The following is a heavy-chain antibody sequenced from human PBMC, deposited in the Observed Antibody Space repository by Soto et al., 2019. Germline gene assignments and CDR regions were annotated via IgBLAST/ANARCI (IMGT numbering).Heavy chain of an antibody. Sequence: GGSLRLSCAASGFTFSTYAMSWVRPAPGEGLEWVSVISGSGGDTYYADSVKGRFTVSRDNSKSTLYLQMNSVRAEDTAVYYCAKEKSSDSNFDYWGQGTLVTVSS. CDR3: AKEKSSDSNFDY. CDR1: GFTFSTYA. V-gene: IGHV3-23*01. J-gene: IGHJ4*02. CDR2: ISGSGGDT. D-gene: IGHD6-6*01.